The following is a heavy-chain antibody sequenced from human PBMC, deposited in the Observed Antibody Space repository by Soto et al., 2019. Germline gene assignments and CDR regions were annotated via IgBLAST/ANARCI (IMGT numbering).Heavy chain of an antibody. CDR3: ARGGMVRGVYFDY. J-gene: IGHJ4*02. CDR1: GYTFTSYA. V-gene: IGHV1-3*01. CDR2: INAGNGNT. Sequence: QVQLVQSGAEVKKPGASVKVSCKASGYTFTSYAMHWVRQAPGQRLEWMGWINAGNGNTKYSQKFQGRVTITRDTSAGTAYMELSRVRADDTAVYYCARGGMVRGVYFDYWGQGTLVTVSS. D-gene: IGHD3-10*01.